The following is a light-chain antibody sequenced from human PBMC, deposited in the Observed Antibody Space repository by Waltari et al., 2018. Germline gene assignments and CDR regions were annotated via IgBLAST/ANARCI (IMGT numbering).Light chain of an antibody. Sequence: EIVLTQSPATLSLSPGERATHSCRASQSVRKYLDWYQQKPGHAPRLLIYDTSNMETGVPSRFTGSGSGTDFTLTISNVEPEDFAVYYCQQSNDCPLTFGGGTKVEIK. V-gene: IGKV3-11*01. J-gene: IGKJ4*02. CDR2: DTS. CDR3: QQSNDCPLT. CDR1: QSVRKY.